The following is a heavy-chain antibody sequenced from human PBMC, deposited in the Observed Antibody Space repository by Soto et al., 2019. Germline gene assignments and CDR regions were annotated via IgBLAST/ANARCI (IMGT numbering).Heavy chain of an antibody. CDR1: GGSISGSNYY. Sequence: LSLTCTVSGGSISGSNYYWGWIRQPPGKGLEWIGSIYYSGSTYYNPSLKSRVTISVDTSMNQFSLKLSSVTAADTAVYYCAPWDSYGDYFDYWGQGTLVTVSS. J-gene: IGHJ4*02. D-gene: IGHD5-18*01. CDR3: APWDSYGDYFDY. CDR2: IYYSGST. V-gene: IGHV4-39*01.